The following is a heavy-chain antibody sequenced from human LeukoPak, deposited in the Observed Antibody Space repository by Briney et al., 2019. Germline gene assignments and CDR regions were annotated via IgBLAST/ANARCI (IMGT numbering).Heavy chain of an antibody. Sequence: SETLSLTCAVSGYSISSGYYWGWIRQPPGKGLEWIGSIYHGGSTYYNPSLKSRVTISVDTSKNQFSLKLSSVTAADTAVYYCARANQNVLRFLEWFSAFDIWGQGTMVTVSS. J-gene: IGHJ3*02. CDR2: IYHGGST. D-gene: IGHD3-3*01. CDR1: GYSISSGYY. CDR3: ARANQNVLRFLEWFSAFDI. V-gene: IGHV4-38-2*01.